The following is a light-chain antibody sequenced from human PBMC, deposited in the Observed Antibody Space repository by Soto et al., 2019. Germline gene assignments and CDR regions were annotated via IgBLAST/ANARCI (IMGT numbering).Light chain of an antibody. V-gene: IGLV2-14*01. CDR1: SSDVGFYNY. CDR3: SSYTTSDTWV. J-gene: IGLJ3*02. CDR2: EVT. Sequence: QSALTQPASVSGSPGQSITISCTGTSSDVGFYNYVSWYQHHPAKAPKLMIYEVTHRPSGVSSRFSGSKSGDTASLTISGLQPEDEADYYCSSYTTSDTWVFGGGTKLTVL.